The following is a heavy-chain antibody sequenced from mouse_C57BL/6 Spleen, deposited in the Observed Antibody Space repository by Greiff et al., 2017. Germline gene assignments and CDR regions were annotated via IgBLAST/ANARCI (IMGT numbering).Heavy chain of an antibody. V-gene: IGHV1-52*01. CDR1: GYTFTSYW. J-gene: IGHJ3*01. Sequence: QVQLQQPGAELVRPGSSVKLSCKASGYTFTSYWMHWVKQRPIQGLEWIGNIDPSDSETHYNQKFKDKATLTVDKSSSTAYMQLSSLTSEDSAVYYCARSGAYGNHAWFAYWGQGTLVTVSA. CDR3: ARSGAYGNHAWFAY. CDR2: IDPSDSET. D-gene: IGHD2-1*01.